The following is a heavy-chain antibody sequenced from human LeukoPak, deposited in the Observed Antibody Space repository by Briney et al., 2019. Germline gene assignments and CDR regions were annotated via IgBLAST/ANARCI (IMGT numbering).Heavy chain of an antibody. CDR3: ATNAGVIGTRPHQRYYFDY. D-gene: IGHD2/OR15-2a*01. Sequence: GGSLRLSCAASGFTFNSSWMSWDRQAPGKGLEWVANINQDGTEKYFVDSVKGRFTISRDNAKNSLYVQMNSLRAEDTAVYYCATNAGVIGTRPHQRYYFDYWGQGALVTVSS. V-gene: IGHV3-7*01. CDR2: INQDGTEK. J-gene: IGHJ4*02. CDR1: GFTFNSSW.